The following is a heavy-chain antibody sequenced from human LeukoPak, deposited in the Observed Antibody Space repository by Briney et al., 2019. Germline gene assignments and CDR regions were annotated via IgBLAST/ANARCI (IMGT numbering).Heavy chain of an antibody. CDR1: GFTFSSYG. CDR2: ISYDGSNK. V-gene: IGHV3-30*03. D-gene: IGHD2-15*01. CDR3: ARVDCSGGSCYFDY. Sequence: GRSLRLSCAASGFTFSSYGMHWVRQAPGKGLEWVAVISYDGSNKYYADSVKGRFTISRDNSKNTLYLQMNSLRAEDTAVYYCARVDCSGGSCYFDYWGQGTLVTVSS. J-gene: IGHJ4*02.